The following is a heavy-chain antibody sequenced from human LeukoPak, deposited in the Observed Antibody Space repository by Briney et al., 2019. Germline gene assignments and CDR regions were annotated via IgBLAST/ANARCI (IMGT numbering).Heavy chain of an antibody. J-gene: IGHJ3*02. D-gene: IGHD1-26*01. CDR2: ISGSGGST. V-gene: IGHV3-23*01. CDR1: GFTFSSYG. Sequence: GGSLRLSCAASGFTFSSYGMSWVRQAPGKGLKWVSAISGSGGSTYYADSVKGRFTISRDNSKNTLYLQMNSLRAEDTAVYYCARRGATRVAFDIWGQGTMVTVSS. CDR3: ARRGATRVAFDI.